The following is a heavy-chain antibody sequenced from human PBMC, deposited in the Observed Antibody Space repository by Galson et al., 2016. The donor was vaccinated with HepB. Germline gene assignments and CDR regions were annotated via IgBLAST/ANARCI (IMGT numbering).Heavy chain of an antibody. J-gene: IGHJ4*02. V-gene: IGHV4-39*01. D-gene: IGHD2-8*01. Sequence: ETLSLTCTVSRGAISSSTNYWVWIRQPPGKGLEWIASMFYSGSSGYNPSLKSRVTMSVDTPKNQFSLKVTSVTVEDTAVYYCARWSVGTMLSVWGQGTLVTVSS. CDR2: MFYSGSS. CDR3: ARWSVGTMLSV. CDR1: RGAISSSTNY.